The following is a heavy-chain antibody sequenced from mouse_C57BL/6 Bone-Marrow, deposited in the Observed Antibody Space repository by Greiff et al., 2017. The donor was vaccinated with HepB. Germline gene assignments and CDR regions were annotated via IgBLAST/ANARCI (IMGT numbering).Heavy chain of an antibody. D-gene: IGHD3-2*02. V-gene: IGHV1-64*01. Sequence: QVQLQQSGAELVKPGASVKLSCKASGYTFTSYWMHWVKQRPGQGLEWIGMIHPNSGSTNYNEKFKSKATLTVDKSSSTAYMQLSSLTSEDSAVYYCASPLRPYAMDYWGQGTSVTVSS. CDR1: GYTFTSYW. J-gene: IGHJ4*01. CDR3: ASPLRPYAMDY. CDR2: IHPNSGST.